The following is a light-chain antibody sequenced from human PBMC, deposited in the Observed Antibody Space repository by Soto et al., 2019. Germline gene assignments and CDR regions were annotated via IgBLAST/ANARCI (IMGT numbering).Light chain of an antibody. J-gene: IGKJ1*01. CDR1: QSVSNS. CDR2: DAS. Sequence: EIVLTQSPATLSLSPGERATLSCRASQSVSNSLAWYQQKPGQAPRLLISDASNRATGIPARFSGSGSGTDFTLTISSLEPEDFAVYYCQQRSNWPRTFGQGTKVEIK. CDR3: QQRSNWPRT. V-gene: IGKV3-11*01.